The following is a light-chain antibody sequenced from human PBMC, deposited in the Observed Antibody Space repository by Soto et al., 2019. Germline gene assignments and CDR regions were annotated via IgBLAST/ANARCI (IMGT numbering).Light chain of an antibody. CDR1: QRVRSGY. CDR2: GVS. Sequence: EIVLTQSPGPLSLSPGERATLSCRASQRVRSGYFAWYQQRPGQAPRLLIYGVSSRATGIPDRFSGSGSGTDFTLTISRLEPEDFALYYCQQYGSSRGTFGQGTRLEIK. V-gene: IGKV3-20*01. CDR3: QQYGSSRGT. J-gene: IGKJ5*01.